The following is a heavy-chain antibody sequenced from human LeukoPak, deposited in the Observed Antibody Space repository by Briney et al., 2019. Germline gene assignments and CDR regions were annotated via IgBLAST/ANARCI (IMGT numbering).Heavy chain of an antibody. CDR1: GFTFSNAW. CDR3: TTDLKGGIAAAGTRY. CDR2: IKSKTDGGTT. V-gene: IGHV3-15*01. D-gene: IGHD6-13*01. J-gene: IGHJ4*02. Sequence: KSGGSLRLSCAASGFTFSNAWMSWVRQAPGKGREWVGRIKSKTDGGTTDYAAPVKGRFTISRDDSKNTPYLQMNSLKTEDTAVYYCTTDLKGGIAAAGTRYWGQGTLVTVSS.